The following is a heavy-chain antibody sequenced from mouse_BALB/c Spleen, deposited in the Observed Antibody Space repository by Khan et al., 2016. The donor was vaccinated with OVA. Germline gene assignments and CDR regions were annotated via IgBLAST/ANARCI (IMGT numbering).Heavy chain of an antibody. CDR2: ISPGSGDT. CDR3: ARRNYFGYTFAY. J-gene: IGHJ3*01. CDR1: GYTFTDYY. Sequence: QVQLQQSGAELARPGASVKLSCKASGYTFTDYYINWVKQRTGQGLEWIGEISPGSGDTYYNERFKGKATLTAAKSSSTAYMQLSSLKSEASAVYFCARRNYFGYTFAYGGQGTLVTVSA. D-gene: IGHD1-2*01. V-gene: IGHV1-77*01.